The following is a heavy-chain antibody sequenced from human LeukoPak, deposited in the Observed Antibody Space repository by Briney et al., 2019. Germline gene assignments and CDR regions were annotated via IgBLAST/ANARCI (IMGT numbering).Heavy chain of an antibody. CDR1: GFTFSSYE. CDR3: ARESSAGYSYDDAFDI. D-gene: IGHD5-18*01. Sequence: GGSLRLSCAASGFTFSSYEMNWVRQAPGKGLEWVSYISSSGSTIYYADSVKGRFTISRDNAKNSLYLQMNSLRAEDTAVYYCARESSAGYSYDDAFDIWGQGTMVTVSS. V-gene: IGHV3-48*03. CDR2: ISSSGSTI. J-gene: IGHJ3*02.